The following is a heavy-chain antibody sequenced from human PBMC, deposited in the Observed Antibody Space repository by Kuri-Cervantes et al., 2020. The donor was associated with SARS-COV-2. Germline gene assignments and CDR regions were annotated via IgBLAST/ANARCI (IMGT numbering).Heavy chain of an antibody. D-gene: IGHD3-3*01. CDR3: ARTTRDFWSGYYPLDY. V-gene: IGHV1-2*02. CDR1: GYTFTGYY. J-gene: IGHJ4*02. Sequence: ASVKVSCKASGYTFTGYYMHWVRQAPGQGLEWMGWINPNSGGTNYAQKFQGRVIMTRDMSISTAYMELSRLRSDDTAVYYCARTTRDFWSGYYPLDYWGQGTLVTVSS. CDR2: INPNSGGT.